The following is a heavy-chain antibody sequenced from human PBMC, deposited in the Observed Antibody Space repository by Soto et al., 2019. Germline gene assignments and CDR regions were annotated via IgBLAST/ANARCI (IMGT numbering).Heavy chain of an antibody. CDR3: ARRCSSTSCYATELDY. Sequence: SETLFLTCSVSAGSFSSSSYSWGWIRQPPGKGLEWIGSIYYSGSTYYNPSLKSRVTISVDTSKNQFSLKLSSMTAADTAVYYCARRCSSTSCYATELDYWGQGTLVTVSS. CDR2: IYYSGST. V-gene: IGHV4-39*01. D-gene: IGHD2-2*01. CDR1: AGSFSSSSYS. J-gene: IGHJ4*02.